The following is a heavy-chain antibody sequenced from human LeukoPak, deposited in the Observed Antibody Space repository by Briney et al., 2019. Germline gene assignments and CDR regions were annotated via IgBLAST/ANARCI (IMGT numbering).Heavy chain of an antibody. V-gene: IGHV4-30-4*08. CDR3: ARVGCVTTTCFLDGHFAS. J-gene: IGHJ1*01. D-gene: IGHD2-2*01. CDR2: TYYTGTT. CDR1: GASINSVDKN. Sequence: SETLSLTCTVSGASINSVDKNWSWIRQSPGGGLEWIGYTYYTGTTYYNPSLKGRANIAIDASKSQFSLRLSSLSAADTAVYYCARVGCVTTTCFLDGHFASWGQGTLVTVSS.